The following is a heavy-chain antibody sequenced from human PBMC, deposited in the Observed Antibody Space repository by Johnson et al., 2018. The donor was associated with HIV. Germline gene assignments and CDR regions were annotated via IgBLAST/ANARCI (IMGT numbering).Heavy chain of an antibody. CDR3: ARVRWQIQSVDVFDI. CDR1: GFTFSSYA. CDR2: ISGSGGST. D-gene: IGHD5-24*01. J-gene: IGHJ3*02. V-gene: IGHV3-23*04. Sequence: VQLVESGGGLVQPGGSLRLSCAASGFTFSSYAMSWVRQAPGKGLEWVSAISGSGGSTYYADSVKGRFTISRDNVKNTLYLQINSLRAEDTAVYYCARVRWQIQSVDVFDIWGQGTMVTVSS.